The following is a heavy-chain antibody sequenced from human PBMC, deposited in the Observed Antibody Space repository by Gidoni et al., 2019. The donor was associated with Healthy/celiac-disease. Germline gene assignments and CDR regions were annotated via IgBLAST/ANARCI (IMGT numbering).Heavy chain of an antibody. CDR1: GFTFNSYT. CDR2: ISFDGSNK. V-gene: IGHV3-30-3*01. J-gene: IGHJ4*01. CDR3: ARNPHSYDSNGYSFDY. Sequence: QVQLVESGGGVVQPGRSLRLSCAASGFTFNSYTMHWVRQAPGKGLEWVAVISFDGSNKFYADSVKGRFTISRDNSKNTLRLQMDSLRTEDTAVYYCARNPHSYDSNGYSFDYWGKGTLVTVSS. D-gene: IGHD3-22*01.